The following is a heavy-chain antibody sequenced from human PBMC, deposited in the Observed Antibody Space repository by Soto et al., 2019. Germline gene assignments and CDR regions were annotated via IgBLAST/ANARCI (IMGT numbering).Heavy chain of an antibody. CDR1: GYTFTSYG. V-gene: IGHV1-18*01. J-gene: IGHJ4*02. CDR3: ASQPSDDFGVVHFDY. D-gene: IGHD3-3*01. Sequence: QVQLVQSGAEVKKPGASVKVSCKASGYTFTSYGISWVRQAPGQGLDWMGWISAYNGNTNYPQKIQGRVTMTTDTSTSTAYMELRSLRCDVTAVYYCASQPSDDFGVVHFDYWGQGTLVTVSS. CDR2: ISAYNGNT.